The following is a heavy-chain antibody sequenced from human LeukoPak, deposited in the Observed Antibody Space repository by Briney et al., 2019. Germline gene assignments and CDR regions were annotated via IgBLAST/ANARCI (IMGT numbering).Heavy chain of an antibody. CDR3: ARLSPRKNRGDWFDP. J-gene: IGHJ5*02. Sequence: PGGSLRLSCAASGFTFSSYWMSWVRQAPGKGLEWVANIKQDGSEKYYVDSVKGRFTISRDNAKNSLYLQMNSLRAEDTAVYYCARLSPRKNRGDWFDPWGQGTLVTVSS. D-gene: IGHD2/OR15-2a*01. V-gene: IGHV3-7*01. CDR1: GFTFSSYW. CDR2: IKQDGSEK.